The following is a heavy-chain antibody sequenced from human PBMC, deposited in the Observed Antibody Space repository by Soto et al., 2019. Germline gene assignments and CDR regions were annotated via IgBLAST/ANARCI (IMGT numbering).Heavy chain of an antibody. Sequence: GGSLRLSCAASGFTFSSYSMNWVRQAPGKGLEWVSYISSSSSTIYYADSVKGRFTISRDNAKNSLYLQMNSLRAEDTAVYYCARGSWNDDFYFDYWGQGTLVTVS. CDR1: GFTFSSYS. V-gene: IGHV3-48*01. CDR2: ISSSSSTI. D-gene: IGHD1-1*01. J-gene: IGHJ4*02. CDR3: ARGSWNDDFYFDY.